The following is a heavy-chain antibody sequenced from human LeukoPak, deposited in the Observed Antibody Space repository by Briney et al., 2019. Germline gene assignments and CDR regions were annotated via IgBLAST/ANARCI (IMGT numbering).Heavy chain of an antibody. J-gene: IGHJ3*01. Sequence: GESLEISCEASGYSFTTYWIGWARQMPGKGLEWMGIIYPGDSDTRYSPSFQGQVAISSDRTITTVYLQWNNLRASDTAMYYCARTGYHYGSGSHFGSDLWGQGTMVTVSS. CDR1: GYSFTTYW. D-gene: IGHD3-10*01. V-gene: IGHV5-51*01. CDR2: IYPGDSDT. CDR3: ARTGYHYGSGSHFGSDL.